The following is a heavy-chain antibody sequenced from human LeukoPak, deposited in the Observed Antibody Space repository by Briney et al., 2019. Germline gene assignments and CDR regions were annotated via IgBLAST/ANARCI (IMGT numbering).Heavy chain of an antibody. J-gene: IGHJ4*02. D-gene: IGHD3-22*01. V-gene: IGHV4-59*01. Sequence: SETPSLTCTVSGDSLCNFFWNWIRQPPGKRLEGIVYIYYSGGTNYNPSLKSRVTISVDTSKNQFSLKLSSVTAADTAVYYCARDSSSGYYTFDYWGQGTLVTVSS. CDR1: GDSLCNFF. CDR3: ARDSSSGYYTFDY. CDR2: IYYSGGT.